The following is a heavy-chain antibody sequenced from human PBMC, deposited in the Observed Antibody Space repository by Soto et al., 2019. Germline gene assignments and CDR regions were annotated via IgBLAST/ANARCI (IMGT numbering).Heavy chain of an antibody. CDR1: GFTFSSYA. CDR3: ARVGGMVYATYGMDV. CDR2: ISYDGSNK. J-gene: IGHJ6*02. Sequence: TGGSLRLSCAASGFTFSSYAMHWVRQAPGKGLEWVAVISYDGSNKYYADSVKGRFTISRDNSKNTLYLQMNSPTAEDTAVYYCARVGGMVYATYGMDVWGQGTTVTVSS. V-gene: IGHV3-30-3*01. D-gene: IGHD2-8*01.